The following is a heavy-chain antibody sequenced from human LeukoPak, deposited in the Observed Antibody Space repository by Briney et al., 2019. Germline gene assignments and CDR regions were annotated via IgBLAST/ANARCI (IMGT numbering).Heavy chain of an antibody. J-gene: IGHJ6*04. CDR2: IRSKANSYAT. CDR1: GFTFSGSA. D-gene: IGHD3-9*01. CDR3: TRPGGYDILTGYRMDV. V-gene: IGHV3-73*01. Sequence: GGSLRLSCAASGFTFSGSAMHWVRQASGKGLEWVGRIRSKANSYATAYAASVKGRFTISRDDSKNTAYLQMNSLKTEDTAVYYCTRPGGYDILTGYRMDVWGKGPTVTVSS.